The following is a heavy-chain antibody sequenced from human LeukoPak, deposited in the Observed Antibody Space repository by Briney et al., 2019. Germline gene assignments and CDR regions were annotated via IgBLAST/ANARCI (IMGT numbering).Heavy chain of an antibody. CDR3: AKGDYVVY. CDR2: IKNDGSET. CDR1: GFNFRDHW. V-gene: IGHV3-7*03. Sequence: GGSLRLSCAVSGFNFRDHWMDWVRQAPGKGLEWVGHIKNDGSETYYLDSLKGRFTISRDNSKNTLYLQMNSLRAEDTAVYYCAKGDYVVYWGQRTLVTVSS. J-gene: IGHJ4*02.